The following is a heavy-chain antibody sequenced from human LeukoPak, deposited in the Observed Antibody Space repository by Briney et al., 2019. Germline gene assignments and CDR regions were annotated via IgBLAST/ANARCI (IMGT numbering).Heavy chain of an antibody. CDR2: ISAYNGNT. J-gene: IGHJ4*02. V-gene: IGHV1-18*01. CDR3: ARDIPTAMVPHFFNY. Sequence: ASVKVSCKASGYTFTSYGISWVRQAPGQGLEWMGWISAYNGNTKYVQKLQGRVTMTTDTSTSTAYMELRSLRSDDTAVYYCARDIPTAMVPHFFNYWGQGTLVTVSS. D-gene: IGHD5-18*01. CDR1: GYTFTSYG.